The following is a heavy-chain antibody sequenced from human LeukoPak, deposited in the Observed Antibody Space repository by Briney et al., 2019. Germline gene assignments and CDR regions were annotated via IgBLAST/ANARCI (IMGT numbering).Heavy chain of an antibody. CDR2: INDGGSAT. D-gene: IGHD6-19*01. Sequence: PGGSLRLSCAASGFTFGATWMSWVRQAPGEGLEWVANINDGGSATWYVDSMKGRFTVSRDNAKNSLYLQMNGLRAEDTAVYYCARSEAAGTVGNWGQGTLVTVSS. CDR1: GFTFGATW. V-gene: IGHV3-7*01. J-gene: IGHJ1*01. CDR3: ARSEAAGTVGN.